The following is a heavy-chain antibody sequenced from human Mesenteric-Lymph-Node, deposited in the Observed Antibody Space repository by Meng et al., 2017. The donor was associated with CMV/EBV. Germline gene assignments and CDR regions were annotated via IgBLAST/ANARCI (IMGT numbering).Heavy chain of an antibody. D-gene: IGHD2-2*01. Sequence: ASVKVSCKASGYTFTGYYMHWVRQAPGQGLEWMGWISGYNGNTNYAQSLQDRVTMTADTPTNTAYMELRSLRSDDTAVYYCARDCSVEPAAMGPRDYRYCYYRMDVWGQGTTVTVSS. V-gene: IGHV1-18*04. J-gene: IGHJ6*02. CDR2: ISGYNGNT. CDR1: GYTFTGYY. CDR3: ARDCSVEPAAMGPRDYRYCYYRMDV.